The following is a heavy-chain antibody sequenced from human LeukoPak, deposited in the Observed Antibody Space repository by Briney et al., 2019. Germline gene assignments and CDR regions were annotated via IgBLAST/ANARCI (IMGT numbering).Heavy chain of an antibody. CDR1: GFTFSDYY. D-gene: IGHD3-10*01. CDR2: ISSSGSTI. V-gene: IGHV3-11*01. Sequence: PGGSLRLSCAASGFTFSDYYMSWIRQAPGKGLEWVSYISSSGSTIYYADSVKGRFTISRDNAKNSLYLQMNSLRAEDTAVYYCARDCTVLLWFGEQNWFDPWGQGTLVTVSS. J-gene: IGHJ5*02. CDR3: ARDCTVLLWFGEQNWFDP.